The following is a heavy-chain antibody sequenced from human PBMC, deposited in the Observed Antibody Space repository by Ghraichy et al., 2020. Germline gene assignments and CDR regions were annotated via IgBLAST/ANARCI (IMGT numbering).Heavy chain of an antibody. CDR1: GFSLSTSGMC. CDR2: IDWDDDK. J-gene: IGHJ5*02. CDR3: ARGGVVPAAIAPQSWFDP. Sequence: SGPTLVKPTQTLTLTCTFSGFSLSTSGMCVSWIRQPPGKALEWLALIDWDDDKYYSTSLKTRLTISKDTSKNQVVLTMTNMDPVDTATYYCARGGVVPAAIAPQSWFDPWGQGTLVTVSS. V-gene: IGHV2-70*01. D-gene: IGHD2-2*01.